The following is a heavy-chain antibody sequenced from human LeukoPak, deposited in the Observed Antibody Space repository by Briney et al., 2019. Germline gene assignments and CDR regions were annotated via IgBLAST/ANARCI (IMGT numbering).Heavy chain of an antibody. V-gene: IGHV3-7*01. J-gene: IGHJ4*02. CDR2: IKQDGSEK. CDR3: ARDSYYDYVWGSPPPQIFDY. CDR1: GFTFSSYW. D-gene: IGHD3-16*01. Sequence: TGGSLRLSCAASGFTFSSYWMSWVRQAPGKGLEWVANIKQDGSEKYYVDSVKGRFTISRDNAKNSLYLQMNSLRAEDTAVYYCARDSYYDYVWGSPPPQIFDYWGQGTLVTVSS.